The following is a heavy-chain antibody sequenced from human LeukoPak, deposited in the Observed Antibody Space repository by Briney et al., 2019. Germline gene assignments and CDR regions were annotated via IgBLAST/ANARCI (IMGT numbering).Heavy chain of an antibody. CDR3: AAGRRLGELFFDY. J-gene: IGHJ4*02. CDR1: EGTFGGYS. Sequence: RASVKVSCKASEGTFGGYSIDWVRQAPGQGLDWAGGINPIFNILYYAQNFQGRVTITADESTNTAYLELDSLKHDDTAVYYCAAGRRLGELFFDYWGQGTLVTVSS. V-gene: IGHV1-69*13. D-gene: IGHD3-10*01. CDR2: INPIFNIL.